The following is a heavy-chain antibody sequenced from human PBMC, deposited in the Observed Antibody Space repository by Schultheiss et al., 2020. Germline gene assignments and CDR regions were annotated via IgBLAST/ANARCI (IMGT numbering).Heavy chain of an antibody. Sequence: SETLSLTCTVSGGSISSSDYYWVWIRQPPGKGLEWIGSIYHSGSTNYNPSLKSRVTISVDKSKNQFSLKLSSVTAADTAVYYCARVDYYYYYMDVWGKGTTVTVSS. CDR1: GGSISSSDYY. J-gene: IGHJ6*03. CDR2: IYHSGST. CDR3: ARVDYYYYYMDV. V-gene: IGHV4-39*07.